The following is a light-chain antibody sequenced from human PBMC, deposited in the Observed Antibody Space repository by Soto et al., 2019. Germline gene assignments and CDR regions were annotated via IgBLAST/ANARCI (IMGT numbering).Light chain of an antibody. V-gene: IGLV2-8*01. CDR2: EVI. CDR1: NSDVGTYNY. Sequence: QSVLAQPPSASGSPGQSVTITCTGPNSDVGTYNYVSWYQHHTGKAPKFMIYEVIKRPLGVPDRFSGSKSGNTASLTVSGLQAEYEEDYYCCSYAGSSPVVFGGGTKLTVL. CDR3: CSYAGSSPVV. J-gene: IGLJ2*01.